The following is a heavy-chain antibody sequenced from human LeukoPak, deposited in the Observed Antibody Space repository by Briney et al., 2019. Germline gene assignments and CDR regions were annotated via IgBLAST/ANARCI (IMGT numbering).Heavy chain of an antibody. CDR3: ARDIGDCSSISCYDHYSYMDV. J-gene: IGHJ6*03. V-gene: IGHV3-7*01. CDR2: IKQDGTEK. Sequence: GGSLRLSCAASGFTFSNYWMSWVRQAPGKGLEWVANIKQDGTEKYYVDSVKGRFTISRDNTKSSLYLQMNSLRSEDTAVYYCARDIGDCSSISCYDHYSYMDVWGKGTTVTVSS. CDR1: GFTFSNYW. D-gene: IGHD2-2*01.